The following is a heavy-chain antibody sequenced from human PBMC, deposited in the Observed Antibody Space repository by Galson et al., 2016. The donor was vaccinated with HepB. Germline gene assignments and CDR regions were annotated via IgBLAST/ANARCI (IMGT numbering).Heavy chain of an antibody. CDR1: GFTFDDYG. CDR3: ARDSGTYEIDY. D-gene: IGHD1-26*01. V-gene: IGHV3-72*01. CDR2: TRNKASSYST. J-gene: IGHJ4*02. Sequence: SLRLSCAASGFTFDDYGMSWVRQAPGKGLEWVGRTRNKASSYSTEYAASVKGRFTISRDDSKNSLYLQMNSLKTGDTAVYYCARDSGTYEIDYWGQGTLVTVTS.